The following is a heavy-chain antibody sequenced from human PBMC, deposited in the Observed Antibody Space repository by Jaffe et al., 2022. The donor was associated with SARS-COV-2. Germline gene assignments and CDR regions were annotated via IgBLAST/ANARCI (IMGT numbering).Heavy chain of an antibody. CDR2: INPNSGGT. Sequence: QVQLVQSGAEVKKPGASVKVSCKASGYTFTGYYMHWVRQAPGQGLEWMGWINPNSGGTNYAQKFQGWVTMTRDTSISTAYMELSRLRSDDTAVYYCARGKYYYDSSGYYFVTYWGQGTLVTVSS. CDR3: ARGKYYYDSSGYYFVTY. V-gene: IGHV1-2*04. D-gene: IGHD3-22*01. CDR1: GYTFTGYY. J-gene: IGHJ4*02.